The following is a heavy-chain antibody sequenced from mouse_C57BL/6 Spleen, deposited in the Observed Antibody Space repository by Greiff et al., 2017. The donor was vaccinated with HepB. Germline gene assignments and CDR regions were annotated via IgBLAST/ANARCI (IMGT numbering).Heavy chain of an antibody. J-gene: IGHJ3*01. D-gene: IGHD1-1*01. Sequence: QVQLQQSGAELVRPGTSVKMSCKASGYTFTNYWIGWAKQRPGHGLEWIGDIYPGGGYTNYNEKFKGKATLTADKASSTAYMQFSSLTSEDSAIYYCASNYYGSRWFAYWGQGTLVTVSA. V-gene: IGHV1-63*01. CDR1: GYTFTNYW. CDR3: ASNYYGSRWFAY. CDR2: IYPGGGYT.